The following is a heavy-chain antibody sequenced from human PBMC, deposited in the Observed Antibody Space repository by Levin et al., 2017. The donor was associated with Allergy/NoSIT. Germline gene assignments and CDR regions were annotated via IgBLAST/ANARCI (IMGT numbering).Heavy chain of an antibody. Sequence: ASVKVSCKASGYTFTSYYMHWVRQAPGQGLEWMGIINPSGGSTSYAQKFQGRVTMTRDTSTSTVYMELSSLRSEDTAVYYCARWVPMIVVVNNDDYYFDYWGQGTLVTVSS. CDR2: INPSGGST. D-gene: IGHD3-22*01. V-gene: IGHV1-46*01. CDR1: GYTFTSYY. CDR3: ARWVPMIVVVNNDDYYFDY. J-gene: IGHJ4*02.